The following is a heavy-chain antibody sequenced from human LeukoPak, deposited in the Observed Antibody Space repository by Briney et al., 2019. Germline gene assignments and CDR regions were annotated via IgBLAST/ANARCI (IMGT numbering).Heavy chain of an antibody. V-gene: IGHV1-8*01. J-gene: IGHJ4*02. CDR1: GYTFTSYD. CDR3: ARGYSGSYDPGY. Sequence: ASVTVSCKASGYTFTSYDINWVRQATGQGLEWMGWMNPNSGNTGYAQKIQGRVTMTRNTSISTAYMELSSLRSEDTAVYYCARGYSGSYDPGYWGQGTLVIVSS. D-gene: IGHD1-26*01. CDR2: MNPNSGNT.